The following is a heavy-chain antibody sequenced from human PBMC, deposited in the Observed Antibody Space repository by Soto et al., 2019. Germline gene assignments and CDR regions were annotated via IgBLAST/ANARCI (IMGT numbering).Heavy chain of an antibody. V-gene: IGHV3-23*01. J-gene: IGHJ4*02. CDR2: ISGSGDRT. Sequence: PGGSLRLSCAASGFSFNIYAISWGRQAPGKGLEWVSGISGSGDRTHYVDSVKGRFTISRDNVKNTLYLQMNSLRAEDTAVYYCAKASTYEYVWGSFRYYFDHWGQGALVTVSS. CDR3: AKASTYEYVWGSFRYYFDH. CDR1: GFSFNIYA. D-gene: IGHD3-16*02.